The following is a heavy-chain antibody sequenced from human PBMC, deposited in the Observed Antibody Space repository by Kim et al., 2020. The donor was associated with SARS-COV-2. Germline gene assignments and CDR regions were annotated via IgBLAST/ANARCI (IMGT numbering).Heavy chain of an antibody. Sequence: GGSLRLSCEASGFTLTKYGMHWVRQAPGTGLEWVAFMSYDGSVKYYGETVKGRFTISRDTSKNTLFLQMDSLRAEDTAVYYCTRGXVSGNDAFGIWGQGSLVTVSS. CDR3: TRGXVSGNDAFGI. CDR2: MSYDGSVK. CDR1: GFTLTKYG. V-gene: IGHV3-30*03. D-gene: IGHD6-19*01. J-gene: IGHJ3*02.